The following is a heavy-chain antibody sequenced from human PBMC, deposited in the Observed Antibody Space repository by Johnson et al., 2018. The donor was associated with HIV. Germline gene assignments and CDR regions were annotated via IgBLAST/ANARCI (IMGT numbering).Heavy chain of an antibody. Sequence: VQLVESGGGLVKPGGSLRLSCAASGFTFSNAWMSWVRQAPVKGLEWVGRIKSKTDGGTTDYAAPVKGRFTISRDDSKNTLYLQMNSLRAEDTAVYYCAKDPGITMIAHAFDIWGRGTMVTVSS. CDR1: GFTFSNAW. J-gene: IGHJ3*02. V-gene: IGHV3-15*01. CDR3: AKDPGITMIAHAFDI. CDR2: IKSKTDGGTT. D-gene: IGHD3-22*01.